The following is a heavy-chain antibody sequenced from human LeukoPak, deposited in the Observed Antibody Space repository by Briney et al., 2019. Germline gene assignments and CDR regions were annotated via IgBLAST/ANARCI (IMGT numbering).Heavy chain of an antibody. J-gene: IGHJ4*02. D-gene: IGHD6-13*01. Sequence: SETLSLTCTVSGDSISSSSYYWGWIRQPPGEGLEWIGSIFHSGSTYYNPSLKSRVTISVDTSKNQFSLKLTSVTAADTAVYYCARSWFSTGPADYWGQGTLVTVSS. CDR2: IFHSGST. V-gene: IGHV4-39*01. CDR1: GDSISSSSYY. CDR3: ARSWFSTGPADY.